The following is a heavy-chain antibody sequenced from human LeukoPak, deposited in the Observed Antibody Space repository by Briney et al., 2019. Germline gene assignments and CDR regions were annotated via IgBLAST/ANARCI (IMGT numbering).Heavy chain of an antibody. D-gene: IGHD2-21*01. CDR1: GYTFTTYG. J-gene: IGHJ4*02. V-gene: IGHV1-18*01. CDR2: SNTYIGNA. Sequence: ASVKVSCKASGYTFTTYGISWVRQAPGQGLEWMGWSNTYIGNANSAQKFQGRVTMTTDTSTSTAYMELRSLRSDDTAVYYCARDLSGRIPHFDYWGQGTLVTVSS. CDR3: ARDLSGRIPHFDY.